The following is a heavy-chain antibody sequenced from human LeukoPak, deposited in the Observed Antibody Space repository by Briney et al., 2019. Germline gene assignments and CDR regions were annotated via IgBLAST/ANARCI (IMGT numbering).Heavy chain of an antibody. D-gene: IGHD1-26*01. CDR1: GFTFSSYW. J-gene: IGHJ5*02. Sequence: GGSLRLSCAASGFTFSSYWMSWVRQAPGKGLEWVANIKEDGSEKYYVDSVKGRFTISRDNAKNSLYLQMNSLRAEDTAVYYCARGGRGATGLNWFDPWGQGTLVTVSS. CDR2: IKEDGSEK. CDR3: ARGGRGATGLNWFDP. V-gene: IGHV3-7*01.